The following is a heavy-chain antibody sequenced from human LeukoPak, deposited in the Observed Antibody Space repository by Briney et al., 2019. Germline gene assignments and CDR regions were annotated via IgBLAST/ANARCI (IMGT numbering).Heavy chain of an antibody. D-gene: IGHD3-22*01. J-gene: IGHJ3*02. CDR3: ARDQYYSDSSGYPYDI. V-gene: IGHV3-21*01. Sequence: GGSLRLSCAASGFTFSSYSMTWVRQAPGKGLEWVSSISGSSSHVWYADSVKGRFTSSRDNAKNSLYLQMSSLRVEDTAVYYCARDQYYSDSSGYPYDIWGQGTMVTVSS. CDR2: ISGSSSHV. CDR1: GFTFSSYS.